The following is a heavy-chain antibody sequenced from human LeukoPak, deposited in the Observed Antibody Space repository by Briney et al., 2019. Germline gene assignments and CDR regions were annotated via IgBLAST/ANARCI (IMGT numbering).Heavy chain of an antibody. Sequence: GGSLRLSCAASGFTFSSYDMSWVRQAPGKGLEWVSAISGSGGSTYYGDSVKGWFTISRDNSKNTLYLQMNSLGAEDTAVYYCAKDASSGTYYDYWGQGTLVTVSS. CDR3: AKDASSGTYYDY. CDR1: GFTFSSYD. CDR2: ISGSGGST. V-gene: IGHV3-23*01. D-gene: IGHD1-26*01. J-gene: IGHJ4*02.